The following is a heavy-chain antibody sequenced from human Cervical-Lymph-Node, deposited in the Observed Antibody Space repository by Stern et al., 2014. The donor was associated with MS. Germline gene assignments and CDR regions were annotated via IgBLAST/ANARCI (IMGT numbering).Heavy chain of an antibody. Sequence: QIPLQESGPTLVKPTQTLTLTCTFSGFSLSTSGVGVGWIRQPPGKALEWLALIYWDDDKRYSPSLESRLTITKDTSKNLVFLTMTNMDPLDTATYYCAHLTTATALDYWGQGTLVTVSS. CDR3: AHLTTATALDY. CDR2: IYWDDDK. CDR1: GFSLSTSGVG. J-gene: IGHJ4*02. V-gene: IGHV2-5*02. D-gene: IGHD1-1*01.